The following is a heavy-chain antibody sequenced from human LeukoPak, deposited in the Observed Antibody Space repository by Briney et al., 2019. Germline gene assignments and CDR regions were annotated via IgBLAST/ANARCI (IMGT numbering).Heavy chain of an antibody. CDR3: AREMTTGFFDY. D-gene: IGHD4-17*01. Sequence: ASVKVSCKASGYTLTAYYIYWVRQAPGQGLEWMGRINPNSGGTDYAQNFQGRVTMTRDTSISTAYMELSSLRSEDTAVYYCAREMTTGFFDYWGQGTLVTVSS. CDR1: GYTLTAYY. CDR2: INPNSGGT. J-gene: IGHJ4*02. V-gene: IGHV1-2*06.